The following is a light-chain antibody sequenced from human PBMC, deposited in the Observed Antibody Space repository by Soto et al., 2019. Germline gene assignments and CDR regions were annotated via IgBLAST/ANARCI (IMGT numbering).Light chain of an antibody. J-gene: IGKJ3*01. CDR1: QSVSVNS. CDR2: AAS. V-gene: IGKV3-20*01. CDR3: QQYGGSPFT. Sequence: EVVLTQSPVTLSLSPGERATLSCRASQSVSVNSLAWYQQKGGQAPRLLIYAASTRATGVPDRFSGTGSGTDFALTISRLETDDSAVYYCQQYGGSPFTFGPGTRWIS.